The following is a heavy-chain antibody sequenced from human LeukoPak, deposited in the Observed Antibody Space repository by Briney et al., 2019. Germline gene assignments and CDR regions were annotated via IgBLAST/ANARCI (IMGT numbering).Heavy chain of an antibody. CDR1: GGSISSSSYY. V-gene: IGHV4-39*01. CDR3: ARHSSSGVDATIIRAHGAFDI. D-gene: IGHD2-15*01. CDR2: GNYSGRT. J-gene: IGHJ3*02. Sequence: PSETLSLTCAVSGGSISSSSYYWGWVRLPPGKGLELVGSGNYSGRTCYNPSLNSPVPISVDTSKNQSSMNLSSLTAAATAVYYCARHSSSGVDATIIRAHGAFDIWGQGTKVTVSS.